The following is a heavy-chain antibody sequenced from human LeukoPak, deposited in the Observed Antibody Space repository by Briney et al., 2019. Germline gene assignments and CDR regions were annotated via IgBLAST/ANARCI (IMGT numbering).Heavy chain of an antibody. V-gene: IGHV1-2*02. CDR2: INPNSGDT. CDR3: ATADSVPAGDYHYWYMDV. CDR1: GFTLIDY. J-gene: IGHJ6*03. D-gene: IGHD2-2*01. Sequence: ASVKVSCKASGFTLIDYIHWVRQDPRQGLQWMGWINPNSGDTEYAQKFQGRVTMTRDTSIRTVYMELSSLRSDDTAVYYCATADSVPAGDYHYWYMDVWGKGTTVTVSS.